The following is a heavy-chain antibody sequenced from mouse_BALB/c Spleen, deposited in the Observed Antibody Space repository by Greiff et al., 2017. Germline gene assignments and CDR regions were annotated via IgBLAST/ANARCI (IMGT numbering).Heavy chain of an antibody. CDR2: INPSTGYT. CDR1: GYTFTSYW. Sequence: QVQLQQSGAELAKPGASVKMSCKASGYTFTSYWMHWVKQRPGQGLEWIGYINPSTGYTEYNQKFKDKATLTADKSSSTAYMQLSSLTSEDSAVYYCARWRPFITTATDYYAMDYWGQGTSVTVSS. D-gene: IGHD1-2*01. J-gene: IGHJ4*01. CDR3: ARWRPFITTATDYYAMDY. V-gene: IGHV1-7*01.